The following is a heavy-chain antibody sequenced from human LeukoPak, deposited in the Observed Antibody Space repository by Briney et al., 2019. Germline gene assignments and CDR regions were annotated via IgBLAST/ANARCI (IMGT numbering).Heavy chain of an antibody. CDR3: AKAYMVRGAHGRYIDY. J-gene: IGHJ4*02. V-gene: IGHV3-23*01. D-gene: IGHD3-10*01. CDR1: GFTFSSYA. CDR2: ISVSGGST. Sequence: GGSLRLSCAASGFTFSSYAMGWVRQAPGKGPEWVSGISVSGGSTYYADSVKGRFTISRDNSKNTLYMQMNSLTAEDTAVYYCAKAYMVRGAHGRYIDYWGQGTLVSVSS.